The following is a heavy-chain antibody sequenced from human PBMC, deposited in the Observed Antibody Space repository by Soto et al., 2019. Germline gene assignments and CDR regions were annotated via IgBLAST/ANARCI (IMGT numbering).Heavy chain of an antibody. Sequence: PSETLSLTCTVSGGSISSGGYYWSWFRQHPGKGLEWIGYIYYSGSTYYNPSLKSRVTISVDTSKNQFSLKLSSVTAADTAVYYCARDYDSSGYRLNFDYWGQGTLVTVS. J-gene: IGHJ4*02. CDR3: ARDYDSSGYRLNFDY. V-gene: IGHV4-31*03. D-gene: IGHD3-22*01. CDR1: GGSISSGGYY. CDR2: IYYSGST.